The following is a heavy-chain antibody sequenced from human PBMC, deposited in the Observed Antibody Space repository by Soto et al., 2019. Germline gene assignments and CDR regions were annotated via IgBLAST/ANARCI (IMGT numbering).Heavy chain of an antibody. CDR3: ARDAPADDYGGNHQYWYFDL. V-gene: IGHV1-3*01. CDR1: GYTFTSYA. CDR2: INAGNGNT. J-gene: IGHJ2*01. Sequence: ASVKVSCKASGYTFTSYAMHWVRQAPGQRLEWMGWINAGNGNTKYSQKFQGRVTITRDTSASTAYMELSSLRSEDTAVYYCARDAPADDYGGNHQYWYFDLWGRGTLVTVSS. D-gene: IGHD4-17*01.